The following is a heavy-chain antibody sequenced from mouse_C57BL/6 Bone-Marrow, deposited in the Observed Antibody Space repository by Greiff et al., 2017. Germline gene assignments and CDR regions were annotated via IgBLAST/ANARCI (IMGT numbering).Heavy chain of an antibody. J-gene: IGHJ3*01. V-gene: IGHV2-9*01. Sequence: VMLVESGPGLVAPSQSLSISCTASGFSLTGYGVDWVRQPPGKGLEWLGVIWGGGGTNYNSALMSRLSISKDNSKSHVFLKMNCLRTDDTAMYSCARHGLGPALAYWGQGTLVTVAA. CDR1: GFSLTGYG. CDR3: ARHGLGPALAY. D-gene: IGHD6-1*01. CDR2: IWGGGGT.